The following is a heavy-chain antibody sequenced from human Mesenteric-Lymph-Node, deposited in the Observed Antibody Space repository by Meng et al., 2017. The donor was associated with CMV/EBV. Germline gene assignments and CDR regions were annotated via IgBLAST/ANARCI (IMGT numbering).Heavy chain of an antibody. V-gene: IGHV1-46*01. D-gene: IGHD3-22*01. J-gene: IGHJ4*02. Sequence: VSGKASGYTFIDYFIHWVRQAPGQGLEWMGIINPTGGSTSYAQNFQGRVTLTRDTSTTTVYMEMSGLRSDDTAVYYCARSGYSSLDLWGQGTLVTVSS. CDR1: GYTFIDYF. CDR2: INPTGGST. CDR3: ARSGYSSLDL.